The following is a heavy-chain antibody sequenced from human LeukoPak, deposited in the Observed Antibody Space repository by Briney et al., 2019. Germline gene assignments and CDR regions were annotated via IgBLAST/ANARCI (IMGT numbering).Heavy chain of an antibody. CDR1: GGSISSYY. D-gene: IGHD3-3*01. Sequence: PSETLSLTCTVSGGSISSYYWSWIRQPPGKGLEWIGYIYYSGSTNYNPSLKSRVTISVDTSKNQFSLKLSSVTAADTAVYYYARATILDGMDVWGQGTTVTVSS. V-gene: IGHV4-59*01. CDR3: ARATILDGMDV. J-gene: IGHJ6*02. CDR2: IYYSGST.